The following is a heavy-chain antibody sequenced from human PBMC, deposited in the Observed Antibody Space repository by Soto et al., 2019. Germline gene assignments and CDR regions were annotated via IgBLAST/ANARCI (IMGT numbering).Heavy chain of an antibody. CDR1: GGTFSSYA. CDR3: ARGSHEWEPLYFNWFDP. V-gene: IGHV1-69*13. J-gene: IGHJ5*02. Sequence: SVKVSCKASGGTFSSYAISWVRQAPGQGLEWMGGIIPIFGTANYAQKFQGRVTITADESTSTAYMELSSLRSEDTAVYYCARGSHEWEPLYFNWFDPWGQGTLVTVSS. CDR2: IIPIFGTA. D-gene: IGHD1-26*01.